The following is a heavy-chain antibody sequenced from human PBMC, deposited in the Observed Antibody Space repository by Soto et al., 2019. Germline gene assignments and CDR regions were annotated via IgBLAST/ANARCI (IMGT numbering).Heavy chain of an antibody. V-gene: IGHV1-2*02. D-gene: IGHD1-1*01. CDR2: INPNSGGT. CDR3: AREPATAKPEGVDF. Sequence: ASVKVSCKASGYTFSDYYIHWVRQAPGQGLEWMGWINPNSGGTKYAPKFQGGVTMTRDTSITTAYMELSRLRSGDTAVYYCAREPATAKPEGVDFWGQGTLVTSPQ. CDR1: GYTFSDYY. J-gene: IGHJ4*02.